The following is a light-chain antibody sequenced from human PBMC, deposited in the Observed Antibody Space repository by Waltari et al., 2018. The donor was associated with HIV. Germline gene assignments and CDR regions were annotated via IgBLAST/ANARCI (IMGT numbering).Light chain of an antibody. CDR1: TSNIANND. CDR2: MNN. J-gene: IGLJ3*02. CDR3: ATWDDSLNGV. V-gene: IGLV1-44*01. Sequence: HSVLTHPPSASGTPGQTVIIPCSGNTSNIANNDVTWYQHFPGSAPKLLIYMNNYRPSGVPDRFAGSRSGTSASLTISGLQIEDEAHYYCATWDDSLNGVFGAGTRLTVL.